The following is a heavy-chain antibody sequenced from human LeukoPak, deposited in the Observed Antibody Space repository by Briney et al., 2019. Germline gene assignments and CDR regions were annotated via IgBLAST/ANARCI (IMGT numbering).Heavy chain of an antibody. CDR2: ISYDGSNK. V-gene: IGHV3-30*18. CDR1: GFTFSSYG. J-gene: IGHJ3*02. Sequence: GGSLRLSCAASGFTFSSYGMHWVRQAPGKGLEWVAVISYDGSNKYYADSVKGRFTISRDNSKNTLYLQMNSLRAEDTAVYYCAKAGIAAAAAFDIWGQGTMVTVSS. CDR3: AKAGIAAAAAFDI. D-gene: IGHD6-13*01.